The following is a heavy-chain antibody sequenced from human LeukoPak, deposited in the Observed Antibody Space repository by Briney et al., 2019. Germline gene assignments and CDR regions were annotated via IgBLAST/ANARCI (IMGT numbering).Heavy chain of an antibody. V-gene: IGHV3-7*03. D-gene: IGHD3-9*01. CDR1: GFTFSSYW. J-gene: IGHJ4*02. Sequence: GGSLRPSCAASGFTFSSYWMSWVRQAPGKGLEWVANIKQDGSEKYYVDSVKGRFTISRDNSKDTVSLQMNSLRAEDTAVYFCAKDIPSTYYYSSTGYFYWGQGTLVTVSS. CDR3: AKDIPSTYYYSSTGYFY. CDR2: IKQDGSEK.